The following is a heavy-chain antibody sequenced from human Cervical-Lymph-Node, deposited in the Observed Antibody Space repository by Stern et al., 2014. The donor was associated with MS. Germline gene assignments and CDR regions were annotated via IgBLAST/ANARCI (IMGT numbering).Heavy chain of an antibody. Sequence: EVQLVESGAEVKKPGESLKISCKGSGYSFTSYWIGWVRQMPGKGLEWMGIIYRGDSDTRYSPSFQGQGTISADKSINTAYLQWSSLKASDTAMYYCARGYYYDRSGYWQLDYWGQGTLVTVSS. CDR3: ARGYYYDRSGYWQLDY. V-gene: IGHV5-51*03. J-gene: IGHJ4*02. CDR1: GYSFTSYW. D-gene: IGHD3-22*01. CDR2: IYRGDSDT.